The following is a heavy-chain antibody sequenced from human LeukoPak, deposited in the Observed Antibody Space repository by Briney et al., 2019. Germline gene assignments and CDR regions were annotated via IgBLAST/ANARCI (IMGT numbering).Heavy chain of an antibody. CDR3: ARDGIAVAGTVFDY. V-gene: IGHV3-48*03. CDR2: ISSSGSYI. D-gene: IGHD6-19*01. CDR1: GFTFSSYE. J-gene: IGHJ4*02. Sequence: QPGGSLRLSCAASGFTFSSYEMNWVRQAPGKGLELVSYISSSGSYIYYADSVKGRFTISRDNAKNSLYLQMNSLRAEDTAVYHCARDGIAVAGTVFDYWGQGTLVTVSS.